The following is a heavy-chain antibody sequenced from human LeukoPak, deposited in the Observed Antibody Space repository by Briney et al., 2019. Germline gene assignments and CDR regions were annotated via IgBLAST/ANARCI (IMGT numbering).Heavy chain of an antibody. V-gene: IGHV3-74*01. CDR2: INSDGSST. CDR3: AKKLLWFGELSPGAFDI. D-gene: IGHD3-10*01. J-gene: IGHJ3*02. Sequence: GGSLRLSCAASGFTFSSYWMHWVRQAPGKGLVWVSRINSDGSSTSYADSVKGRFTISRDNAKNSLYLQMNSLRAEDTALYYCAKKLLWFGELSPGAFDIWGQGTMVTVSS. CDR1: GFTFSSYW.